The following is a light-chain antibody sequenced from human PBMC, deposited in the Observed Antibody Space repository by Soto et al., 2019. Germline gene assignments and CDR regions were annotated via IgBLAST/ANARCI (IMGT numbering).Light chain of an antibody. CDR1: QSVSSSY. Sequence: IVLTQSPGTLSLFPRERATLSCRASQSVSSSYLAWYQQKPGQAPRLLIYDVSNRATGIPARFSGSGSGTDFTLTISRLEPEDFAVYYCQQYGSSGTFGQGTKVDIK. CDR2: DVS. V-gene: IGKV3-20*01. CDR3: QQYGSSGT. J-gene: IGKJ1*01.